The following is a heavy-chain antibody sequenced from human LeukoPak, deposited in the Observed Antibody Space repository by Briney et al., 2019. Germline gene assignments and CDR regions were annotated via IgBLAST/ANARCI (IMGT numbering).Heavy chain of an antibody. CDR1: GFTFSSYA. Sequence: GGSLRLSCAASGFTFSSYAMHWVRQAPGKGLEWVAVISYDGSNKYYADSVKGRFTISRDNSKNTLYLQMNSLRAEDTAVYYCARDPHCSGGSCYSSAIPYYFDYWGQGTLVTVSS. J-gene: IGHJ4*02. CDR3: ARDPHCSGGSCYSSAIPYYFDY. V-gene: IGHV3-30*04. D-gene: IGHD2-15*01. CDR2: ISYDGSNK.